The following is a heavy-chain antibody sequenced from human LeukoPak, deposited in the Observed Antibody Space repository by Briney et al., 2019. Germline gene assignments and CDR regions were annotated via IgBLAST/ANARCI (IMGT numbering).Heavy chain of an antibody. J-gene: IGHJ4*02. V-gene: IGHV1-2*02. Sequence: ASVRVSCKASGYTFTNYYMHWVRQGPGLGFEWMGWINPKSGGTSYPQKFQGRLTMTRDTSISTAYMELSRLGSDDTAVYYCVPSANYYYFDYWGQGTLVTVSS. CDR2: INPKSGGT. D-gene: IGHD4/OR15-4a*01. CDR1: GYTFTNYY. CDR3: VPSANYYYFDY.